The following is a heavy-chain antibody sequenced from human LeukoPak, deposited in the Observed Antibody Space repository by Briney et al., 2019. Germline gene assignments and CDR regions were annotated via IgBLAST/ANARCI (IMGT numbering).Heavy chain of an antibody. J-gene: IGHJ3*02. CDR3: ASGGSGWYLYAFDI. V-gene: IGHV4-39*07. D-gene: IGHD6-19*01. CDR1: GGSISSSSYY. Sequence: SETLSLTCTVSGGSISSSSYYWGWIRQPPGKGLEWIGSIYYSGSTYYNPSLKSRVTISVDTSKNQFSLKLSSVTAADTAVYYCASGGSGWYLYAFDIWGQGTMVTVSS. CDR2: IYYSGST.